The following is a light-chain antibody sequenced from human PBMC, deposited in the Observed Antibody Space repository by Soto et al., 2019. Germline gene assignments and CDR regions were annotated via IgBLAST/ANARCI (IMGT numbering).Light chain of an antibody. J-gene: IGKJ4*01. Sequence: EIVLTQSPATLPLSPGERATLSCRASQSVTNHLAWYQQKPGQAPRLLIYDASSRATGIPARFSGSGSGTDFTLTISSLEPEDFAVYYCQQRSNWPLTFGGGTKVEIK. CDR2: DAS. CDR3: QQRSNWPLT. CDR1: QSVTNH. V-gene: IGKV3-11*01.